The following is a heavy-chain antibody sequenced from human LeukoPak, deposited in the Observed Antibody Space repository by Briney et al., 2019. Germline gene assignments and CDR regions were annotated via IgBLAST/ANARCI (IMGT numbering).Heavy chain of an antibody. CDR1: GGSISNYY. V-gene: IGHV4-59*01. CDR3: ARNFHPGNWDY. D-gene: IGHD1-14*01. CDR2: IYYSGST. J-gene: IGHJ4*02. Sequence: SETLSLTCTVSGGSISNYYWSWIRQPPGKGLEWIGYIYYSGSTNYNPSLKSRVTISVDTSKNQFSLKLSSVTAADTAVYYCARNFHPGNWDYWGQGTLVTVSS.